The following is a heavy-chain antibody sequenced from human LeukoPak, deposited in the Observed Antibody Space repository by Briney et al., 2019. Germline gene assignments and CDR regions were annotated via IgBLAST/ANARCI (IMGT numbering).Heavy chain of an antibody. CDR1: GGSISSGGYY. CDR3: AILNYGDSDRYFDY. CDR2: INHSGSS. D-gene: IGHD4-17*01. Sequence: PSETLSLTCTVSGGSISSGGYYWSWIRQPPGKGLEWIGEINHSGSSYYNPSLKSRVTISVDTSKNQFSLKLSSVTAADTAVYYCAILNYGDSDRYFDYWGQGTLVTVSS. J-gene: IGHJ4*02. V-gene: IGHV4-39*07.